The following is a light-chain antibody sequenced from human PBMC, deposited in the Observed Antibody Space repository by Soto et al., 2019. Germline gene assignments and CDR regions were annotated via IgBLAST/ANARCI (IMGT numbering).Light chain of an antibody. CDR1: QSVSSN. CDR3: QQYDNWPPLT. V-gene: IGKV3-15*01. CDR2: GAS. J-gene: IGKJ4*01. Sequence: EIGMTQSPATLSVSPGERATLSCRASQSVSSNLAWYQQKPGQAPRLLIYGASTRATGIPARFSGSGSGTEFTLTISSLQSEVFAVYYCQQYDNWPPLTFGGGTKVEIK.